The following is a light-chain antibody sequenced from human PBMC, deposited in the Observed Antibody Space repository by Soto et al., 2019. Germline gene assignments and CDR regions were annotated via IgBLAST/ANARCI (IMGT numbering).Light chain of an antibody. CDR1: SSDVGGYHY. J-gene: IGLJ2*01. Sequence: QSVLTQPPSASESPGQSVTISCTGTSSDVGGYHYVSWYQQHPGKAPKLMIYEVSKRPSGVPDRFSGSKSGNTASLTVSGLQAEDEADYYCSSYAGSNNVLFGGGTKLTVL. V-gene: IGLV2-8*01. CDR2: EVS. CDR3: SSYAGSNNVL.